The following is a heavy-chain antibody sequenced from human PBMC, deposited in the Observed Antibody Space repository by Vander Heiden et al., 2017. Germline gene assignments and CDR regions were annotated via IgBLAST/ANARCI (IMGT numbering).Heavy chain of an antibody. D-gene: IGHD4-17*01. CDR2: LDPEDGET. CDR3: AVDTRSHCSYGMDV. J-gene: IGHJ6*02. V-gene: IGHV1-24*01. CDR1: VYTLPELN. Sequence: QVQRVPSGAPVKQPGSSVKVPCKFSVYTLPELNRHWVRQGPGKGVEWMGGLDPEDGETIYAQKFQGRVTMTEGSSTDAAYVVLSSLRSEDPAGYYGAVDTRSHCSYGMDVWGQGTTVTVSS.